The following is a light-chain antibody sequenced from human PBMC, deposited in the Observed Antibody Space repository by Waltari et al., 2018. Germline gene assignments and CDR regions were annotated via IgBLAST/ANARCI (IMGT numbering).Light chain of an antibody. CDR3: SSFTTTNSWV. CDR1: SSDVGPYNY. CDR2: DVN. Sequence: HSALAQPASVSGSPGQSISISCTGTSSDVGPYNYFSWYQQHPGKAPRLMIYDVNNRPSGVSNRFSGSKSGNTASLTISGLQAEDEADYYCSSFTTTNSWVFGGGTKLTVL. V-gene: IGLV2-14*03. J-gene: IGLJ3*02.